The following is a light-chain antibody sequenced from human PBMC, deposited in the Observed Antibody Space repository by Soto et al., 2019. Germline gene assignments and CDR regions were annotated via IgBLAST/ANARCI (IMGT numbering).Light chain of an antibody. CDR1: SSDVGAYDY. CDR3: ASHTTPNTRV. Sequence: QSVLTQPASESGSPGQSFAISCTGTSSDVGAYDYVSWYQQHPDRAPRLVIYEVSNRPSGVSNRFSGSKSVNTATLTISGLQAEDEADYYCASHTTPNTRVFGTGTKVTVL. V-gene: IGLV2-14*03. CDR2: EVS. J-gene: IGLJ1*01.